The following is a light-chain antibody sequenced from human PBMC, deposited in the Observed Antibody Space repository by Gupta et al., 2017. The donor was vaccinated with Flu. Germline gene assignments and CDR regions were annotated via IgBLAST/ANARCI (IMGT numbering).Light chain of an antibody. CDR2: GAS. CDR3: QQSYRVPLT. J-gene: IGKJ4*01. V-gene: IGKV1-39*01. Sequence: GDRVTITCRASQSIVNYLNWYQQKPGIAPKLLIYGASSLQRGVPSRFSGSGSGTDFTLTISSLQPEDFASYYCQQSYRVPLTFGGGTKVEIK. CDR1: QSIVNY.